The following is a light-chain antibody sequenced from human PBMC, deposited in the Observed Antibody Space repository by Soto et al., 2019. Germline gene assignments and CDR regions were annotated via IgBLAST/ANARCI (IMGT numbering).Light chain of an antibody. J-gene: IGLJ2*01. CDR2: EVS. CDR1: SSDVGGYYL. Sequence: QSVLTQPPSASGSPGQSVTISCTGSSSDVGGYYLVSWYQQLPGKAPKLMIYEVSKRPSGVPDRFSGSKSGNTASLTVSGLQAEDEADYYCSSYAGSNNLIFGGGTKLTVL. CDR3: SSYAGSNNLI. V-gene: IGLV2-8*01.